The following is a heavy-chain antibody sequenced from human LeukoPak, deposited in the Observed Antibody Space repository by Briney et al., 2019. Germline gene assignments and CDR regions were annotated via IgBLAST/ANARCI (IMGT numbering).Heavy chain of an antibody. CDR1: GSIFTSYW. V-gene: IGHV5-51*01. CDR2: IYPGDSDT. D-gene: IGHD2-8*01. J-gene: IGHJ5*02. CDR3: ARRVFDRNWFDP. Sequence: GASLKISCKGSGSIFTSYWIGWVRPLPGKVLEWMGIIYPGDSDTIYSPSFQGQVTISAAKSISTAYLQWSSLKASDTAMYYCARRVFDRNWFDPWGQGTLVTVSS.